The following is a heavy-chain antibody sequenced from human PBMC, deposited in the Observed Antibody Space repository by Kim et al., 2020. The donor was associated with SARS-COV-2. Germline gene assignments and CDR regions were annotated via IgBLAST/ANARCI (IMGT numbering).Heavy chain of an antibody. V-gene: IGHV3-23*01. Sequence: GRVTISRDKSKNTLYLQMNSLRAEDTAVYYCAKASAPTSITMLVVVPLDYWGQGTLVTVSS. CDR3: AKASAPTSITMLVVVPLDY. J-gene: IGHJ4*02. D-gene: IGHD3-22*01.